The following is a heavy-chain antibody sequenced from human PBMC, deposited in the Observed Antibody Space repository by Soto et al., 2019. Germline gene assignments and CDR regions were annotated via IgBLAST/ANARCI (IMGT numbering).Heavy chain of an antibody. CDR3: ARNYYDSSGYYNWFDP. J-gene: IGHJ5*02. V-gene: IGHV4-59*08. CDR2: IYYTGTT. CDR1: GGSISSYY. D-gene: IGHD3-22*01. Sequence: PSETLSLTCTVAGGSISSYYWSWIRPPPGKGLEWIGYIYYTGTTTYNPSIKSRVTISGDSSNNQFSLNLTSVSAADTAVYYCARNYYDSSGYYNWFDPWGQGTLVTVSS.